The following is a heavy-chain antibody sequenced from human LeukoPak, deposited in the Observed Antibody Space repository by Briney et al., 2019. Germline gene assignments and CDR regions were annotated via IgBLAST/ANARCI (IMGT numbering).Heavy chain of an antibody. CDR2: IYSGGTT. CDR1: GFTVSSNY. Sequence: GGSLRLSCAASGFTVSSNYMSWVRQAPGKGLEWVSIIYSGGTTYYADSVKGRFTISRDNSKNTLYLQMNSLRAEDTALYYCAKDPVWGTYRLSYYFDYWGQGTLVTVSS. J-gene: IGHJ4*02. CDR3: AKDPVWGTYRLSYYFDY. V-gene: IGHV3-53*01. D-gene: IGHD3-16*02.